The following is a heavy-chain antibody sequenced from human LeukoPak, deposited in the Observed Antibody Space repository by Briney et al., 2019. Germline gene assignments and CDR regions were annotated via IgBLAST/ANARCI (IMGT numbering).Heavy chain of an antibody. CDR2: VYYSGNT. D-gene: IGHD6-25*01. Sequence: SETLPLTCSVSGGSISRYYWSWIRQPPGKGLECIGYVYYSGNTNYSPSLKSRLTISVDTSKNQFSLKLTSVTAADTAVYFCARLSSSGGHFDYWGQGTLVTVSS. J-gene: IGHJ4*02. V-gene: IGHV4-59*08. CDR1: GGSISRYY. CDR3: ARLSSSGGHFDY.